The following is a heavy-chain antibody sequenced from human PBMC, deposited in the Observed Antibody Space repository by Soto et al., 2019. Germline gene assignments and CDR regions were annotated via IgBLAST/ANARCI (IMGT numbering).Heavy chain of an antibody. CDR2: IIPIFGTA. Sequence: QVQLVQSGAEVQKPGSSVKVSCKASGGTFSSYAISWVRQAPGQGLEWMGGIIPIFGTANYAQKFQGRVTITADESTSTAYMELSSLRSDDTAVYYCAASYYYDSSGSDAFDIWGQGTMVTVSS. V-gene: IGHV1-69*01. D-gene: IGHD3-22*01. CDR1: GGTFSSYA. CDR3: AASYYYDSSGSDAFDI. J-gene: IGHJ3*02.